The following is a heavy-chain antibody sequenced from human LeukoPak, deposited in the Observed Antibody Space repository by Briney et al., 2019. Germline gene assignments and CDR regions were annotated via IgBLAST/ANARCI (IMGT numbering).Heavy chain of an antibody. CDR1: GGSFSGYY. Sequence: SETLSLTCAVYGGSFSGYYWSWIRQPPGKGLEWIGEINHSGSTNYNPSLESRVTISVDTSKNQFSLKLSSVTAADTAVYYCARARSSDWYLYYFDYWGQGTLVTVSS. J-gene: IGHJ4*02. CDR2: INHSGST. D-gene: IGHD6-19*01. CDR3: ARARSSDWYLYYFDY. V-gene: IGHV4-34*01.